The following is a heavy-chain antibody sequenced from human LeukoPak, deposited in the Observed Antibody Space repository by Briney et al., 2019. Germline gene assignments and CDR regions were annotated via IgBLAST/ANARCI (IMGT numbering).Heavy chain of an antibody. CDR1: GYSFTSYW. CDR3: ARGRDYYDSSGYYAPRPHYGIDP. Sequence: GESLKISCKGSGYSFTSYWIGWVRQMPGKGLEWMGIIYPGDSDTRYSPSFQGQVTISADKSISTAYLQWSSLKASDTATYYCARGRDYYDSSGYYAPRPHYGIDPWGQGTLVTVSS. J-gene: IGHJ5*02. D-gene: IGHD3-22*01. CDR2: IYPGDSDT. V-gene: IGHV5-51*01.